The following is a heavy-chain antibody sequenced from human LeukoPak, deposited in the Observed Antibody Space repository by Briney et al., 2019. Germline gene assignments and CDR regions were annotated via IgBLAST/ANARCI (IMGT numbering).Heavy chain of an antibody. CDR3: TRGGIAAAFDL. V-gene: IGHV3-74*01. CDR1: GLTFSSYW. D-gene: IGHD6-13*01. CDR2: INSDESST. J-gene: IGHJ4*02. Sequence: GGSLRLSCAASGLTFSSYWMHWVRQAPGKGLVWVSRINSDESSTRYADAVKGRFTISRDNAKNTLYLQMNSLRGDDTAVYYCTRGGIAAAFDLWGQGTLVTVSS.